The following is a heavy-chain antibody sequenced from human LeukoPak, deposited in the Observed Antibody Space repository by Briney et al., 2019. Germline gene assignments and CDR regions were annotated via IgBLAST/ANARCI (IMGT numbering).Heavy chain of an antibody. CDR2: ISAYNGNT. J-gene: IGHJ4*02. CDR3: ARGFPPRIYYDSSGYYSYYFDY. CDR1: GYTFTSYG. V-gene: IGHV1-18*01. Sequence: ASVKVSCKASGYTFTSYGISWVRQAPGQGLEWMGWISAYNGNTNYAQKLQGRLTMTTDTSTSTAYMELRSLRSDDTAVYYCARGFPPRIYYDSSGYYSYYFDYWGQGTLVTVSS. D-gene: IGHD3-22*01.